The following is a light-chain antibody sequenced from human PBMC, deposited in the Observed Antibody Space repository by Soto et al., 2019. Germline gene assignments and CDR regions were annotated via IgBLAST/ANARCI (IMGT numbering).Light chain of an antibody. CDR2: DTS. Sequence: EIVLTQSPATLSLSPGERATLSCRASQSVGSGLAWYQQQPGQAPRLLIYDTSTRATGIPASFSGSGSGTDFTLTISGLEPEDFAIYYCQQRKIYPTCPFGPVTNVDIK. V-gene: IGKV3-11*01. J-gene: IGKJ3*01. CDR1: QSVGSG. CDR3: QQRKIYPTCP.